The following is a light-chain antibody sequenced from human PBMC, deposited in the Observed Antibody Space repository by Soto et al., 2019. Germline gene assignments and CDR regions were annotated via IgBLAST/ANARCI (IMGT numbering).Light chain of an antibody. CDR2: KAS. CDR1: QSISSW. Sequence: DLQMTQSPSTLSASVGDRVTITCRASQSISSWLAWYQQKPGKAPKLLIYKASSLESGVPSRFSGSGSGTEFTLTISSLQPDDFATYYCQQYNSYRTFGQGTKVEI. V-gene: IGKV1-5*03. CDR3: QQYNSYRT. J-gene: IGKJ1*01.